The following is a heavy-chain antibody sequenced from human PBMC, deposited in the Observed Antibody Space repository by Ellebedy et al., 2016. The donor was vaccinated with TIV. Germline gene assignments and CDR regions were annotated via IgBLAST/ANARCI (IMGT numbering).Heavy chain of an antibody. Sequence: SLKISXAASGFNFDDYVMHWVRQAPGKGLEWVSSISWNSGSIGSAGSVKGRLTISRDNAQNSLYLQMNSLRTEDTALYYCVKDLYDSGSLGEAFDIWGQGTMVTVSS. V-gene: IGHV3-9*01. CDR3: VKDLYDSGSLGEAFDI. J-gene: IGHJ3*02. CDR1: GFNFDDYV. D-gene: IGHD3-10*01. CDR2: ISWNSGSI.